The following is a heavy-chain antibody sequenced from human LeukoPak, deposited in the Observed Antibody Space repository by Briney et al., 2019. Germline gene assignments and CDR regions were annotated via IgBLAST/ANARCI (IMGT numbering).Heavy chain of an antibody. V-gene: IGHV3-15*01. D-gene: IGHD3-3*01. J-gene: IGHJ4*02. CDR3: TGNAGGGYYHDS. CDR2: IKSKTDGETT. CDR1: GFTFSNAW. Sequence: GGSLRLSCAASGFTFSNAWMSWVRQAPGKGLERVGRIKSKTDGETTDYAAPVKGRFTISRDDSKNTLYMQMHSLKTEDTAVYYCTGNAGGGYYHDSWGQGTLVTVSS.